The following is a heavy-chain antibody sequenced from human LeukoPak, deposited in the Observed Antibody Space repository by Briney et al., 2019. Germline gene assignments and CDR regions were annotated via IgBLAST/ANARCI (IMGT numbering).Heavy chain of an antibody. CDR1: GYTFTGYY. V-gene: IGHV1-2*02. Sequence: GASVKVSCKASGYTFTGYYMHWVRQAPGQGLEWMGWINPNSGGTNYAQKFQGRVTRTRDTSISTAYMELSRLRSDDTAVYYCARLVSDTVWFGELSHLNFDYWGQGTLVTVSS. J-gene: IGHJ4*02. CDR3: ARLVSDTVWFGELSHLNFDY. CDR2: INPNSGGT. D-gene: IGHD3-10*01.